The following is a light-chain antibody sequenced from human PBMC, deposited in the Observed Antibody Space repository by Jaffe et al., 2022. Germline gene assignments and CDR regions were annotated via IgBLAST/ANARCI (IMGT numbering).Light chain of an antibody. J-gene: IGKJ3*01. V-gene: IGKV1-33*01. CDR1: QDISNY. CDR3: QQYDSVPPT. Sequence: DIQMTQSPSSLSASVGDRVTITCQASQDISNYLNWYQQKPGKAPKLLIFDASNLETGVPSRFSGSGSGTDFTFTITSLQPEDIATYYCQQYDSVPPTFGPGTKVDIK. CDR2: DAS.